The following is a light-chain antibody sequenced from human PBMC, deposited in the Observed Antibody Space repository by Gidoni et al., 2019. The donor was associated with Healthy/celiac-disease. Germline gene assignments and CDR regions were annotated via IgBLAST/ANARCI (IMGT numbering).Light chain of an antibody. CDR2: AAS. Sequence: DIHITQSPSSLSASVGDRVTIPCRASQSISSYLHWYQQKPGEAPKLLIYAASSLQSVVPSRFSGSRYGTDFTLTISSLQPEDVATYYGQQSYSTPYTFGQGTKVEIK. V-gene: IGKV1-39*01. CDR1: QSISSY. J-gene: IGKJ2*01. CDR3: QQSYSTPYT.